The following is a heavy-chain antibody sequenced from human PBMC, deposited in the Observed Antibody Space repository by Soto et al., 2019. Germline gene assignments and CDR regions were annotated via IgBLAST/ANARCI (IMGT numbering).Heavy chain of an antibody. CDR3: ARDRNVVVPAGLFDP. V-gene: IGHV1-69*08. D-gene: IGHD2-2*01. J-gene: IGHJ5*02. Sequence: QVQLVQSGAEVKKPGSSVKVSCKASGGTFSSYTISWVRQAPGQGLEWMGRIIPILGIANYAKKFQGRVTITEDKSTSTAYMELSSLRSEDTAEYDCARDRNVVVPAGLFDPWGQGTLVTVSS. CDR1: GGTFSSYT. CDR2: IIPILGIA.